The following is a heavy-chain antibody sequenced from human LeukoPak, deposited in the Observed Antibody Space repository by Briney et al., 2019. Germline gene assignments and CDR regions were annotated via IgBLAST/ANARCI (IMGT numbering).Heavy chain of an antibody. CDR3: ARRRAYGYFDY. Sequence: SETLSLTRTVSGGSISSYYWSWIRQPPGKGLEWIGYIYYSGSINYNPSLKSRVTFSVDTSKNQFSLKLTSVTAADTAVYYCARRRAYGYFDYWGQGTLVTVSS. CDR1: GGSISSYY. V-gene: IGHV4-59*08. J-gene: IGHJ4*02. D-gene: IGHD4-17*01. CDR2: IYYSGSI.